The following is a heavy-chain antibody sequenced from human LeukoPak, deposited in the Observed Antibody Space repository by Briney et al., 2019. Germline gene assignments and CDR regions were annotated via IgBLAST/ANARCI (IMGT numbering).Heavy chain of an antibody. D-gene: IGHD4-17*01. CDR1: GFTFSSYA. V-gene: IGHV3-30-3*01. J-gene: IGHJ4*02. CDR3: ARAPGGFHGDYSPIGY. CDR2: TSDDGSAK. Sequence: GRSLRLSCATSGFTFSSYAMHWVRQAPGKGLQWLALTSDDGSAKYYADSVKGRFTISRDNSQNTLYLQMNSLRAEETAMYYCARAPGGFHGDYSPIGYWGQGTLVTVSS.